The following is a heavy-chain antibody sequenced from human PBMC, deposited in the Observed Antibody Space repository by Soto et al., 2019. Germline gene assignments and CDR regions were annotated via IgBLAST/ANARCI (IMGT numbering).Heavy chain of an antibody. CDR1: GFSLSGYG. Sequence: QVQLVESGRGVVQPGRSLRLSCEVSGFSLSGYGMHWVRQAPGKGLEWVAVIWYDGTTKNYADSVKGRFTISRDSSKNTVYLQMDSLKVEDTAVYYCASDVDRTSHLNWFDPWGQGVMVTVSS. D-gene: IGHD3-22*01. J-gene: IGHJ5*02. CDR2: IWYDGTTK. CDR3: ASDVDRTSHLNWFDP. V-gene: IGHV3-33*01.